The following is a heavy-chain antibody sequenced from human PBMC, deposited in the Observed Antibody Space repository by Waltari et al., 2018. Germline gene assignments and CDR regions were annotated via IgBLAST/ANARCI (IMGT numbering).Heavy chain of an antibody. CDR2: VYVTGNT. CDR3: ARRLVVAGTLDVFDL. CDR1: GFTVNSNY. J-gene: IGHJ3*01. V-gene: IGHV3-53*03. Sequence: GFTVNSNYINWVRQSPGKGLEWVSVVYVTGNTDYADSVKGRFTTSRDNSKNTVYLQMDSLRVEDTAMYYCARRLVVAGTLDVFDLWGQGTRVIVSS. D-gene: IGHD2-15*01.